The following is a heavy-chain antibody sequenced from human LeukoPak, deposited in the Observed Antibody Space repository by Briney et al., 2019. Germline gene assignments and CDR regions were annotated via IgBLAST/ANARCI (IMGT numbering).Heavy chain of an antibody. CDR3: ARGGAYCGGDCSVFDY. CDR1: GYTFTSYG. D-gene: IGHD2-21*02. V-gene: IGHV1-18*01. CDR2: ISAYNGNT. Sequence: ASVKVSCKASGYTFTSYGISWVRQAPGQGLEWMGWISAYNGNTNYAQKLQGRVTMTTDTSTSTAYTELRSLRSDDTAVYYCARGGAYCGGDCSVFDYWGQGTLVTVSS. J-gene: IGHJ4*02.